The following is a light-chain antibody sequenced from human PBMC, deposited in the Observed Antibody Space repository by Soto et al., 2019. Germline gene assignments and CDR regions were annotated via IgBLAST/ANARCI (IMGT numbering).Light chain of an antibody. J-gene: IGKJ1*01. CDR2: GAS. CDR3: QQYNIWPRT. CDR1: QSVSTY. V-gene: IGKV3-15*01. Sequence: EIVLTQSPATLSLSPGERATLSCRASQSVSTYLAWYQQKPGQAPRLLIYGASTRATGISARFSGSGSGTEFSLTISSLQSEDFAVYYCQQYNIWPRTFGQGTKV.